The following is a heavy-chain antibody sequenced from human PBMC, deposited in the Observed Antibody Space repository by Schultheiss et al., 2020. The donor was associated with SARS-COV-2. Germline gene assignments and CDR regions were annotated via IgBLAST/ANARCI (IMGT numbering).Heavy chain of an antibody. D-gene: IGHD1-26*01. CDR1: GGSIDSVDYF. Sequence: SCAVSGGSIDSVDYFWSWVRQPPEKGLEWIGYIFYSGSSYYNPSLKSRLSISVDTSKNQFSLKLNSVTAADTAVYYCARDRSGTYDYFDYWSQGTLVTVSS. CDR2: IFYSGSS. J-gene: IGHJ4*02. CDR3: ARDRSGTYDYFDY. V-gene: IGHV4-30-4*01.